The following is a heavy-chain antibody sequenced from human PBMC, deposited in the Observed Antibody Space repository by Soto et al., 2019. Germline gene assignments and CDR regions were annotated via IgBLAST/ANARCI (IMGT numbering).Heavy chain of an antibody. CDR3: EKDVRPDGYWEIDY. Sequence: VGSLRLSCAASGFTFRTYTMSWVRQAPGKGLEWVSGIYGSGDDAFYADSVKGRFTISRDNSGNTLYLQMNSLRVEDTAVYYCEKDVRPDGYWEIDYWGQGTLVTVSS. V-gene: IGHV3-23*01. J-gene: IGHJ4*02. D-gene: IGHD5-12*01. CDR1: GFTFRTYT. CDR2: IYGSGDDA.